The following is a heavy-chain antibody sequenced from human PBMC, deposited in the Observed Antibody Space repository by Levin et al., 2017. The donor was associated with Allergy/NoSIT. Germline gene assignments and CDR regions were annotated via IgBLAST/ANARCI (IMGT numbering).Heavy chain of an antibody. J-gene: IGHJ4*02. V-gene: IGHV3-7*04. Sequence: GESLKISCAASGFTFSSYWMSWVRQAPGKGLEWVANIKQDGSEKYYVDSVKGRFSISRDNAKNSLYLQMNSLRAEDTAVYYCARDFTYYDSSGYNYWGQGTLVTVSS. CDR2: IKQDGSEK. D-gene: IGHD3-22*01. CDR1: GFTFSSYW. CDR3: ARDFTYYDSSGYNY.